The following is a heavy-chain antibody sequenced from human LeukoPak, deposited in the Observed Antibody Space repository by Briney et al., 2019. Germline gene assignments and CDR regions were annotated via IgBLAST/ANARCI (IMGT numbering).Heavy chain of an antibody. V-gene: IGHV1-69*04. CDR3: ASGGPKSDAFDI. CDR2: VIPILGIA. CDR1: GGTFSSYA. J-gene: IGHJ3*02. D-gene: IGHD3-10*01. Sequence: SVKVSCKASGGTFSSYAISWVRQAPGQGLEWMGRVIPILGIANYAQKFQGRVTITADKSTSTAYMELRSLRSDDTAVYYCASGGPKSDAFDIWGQGTMVTVSS.